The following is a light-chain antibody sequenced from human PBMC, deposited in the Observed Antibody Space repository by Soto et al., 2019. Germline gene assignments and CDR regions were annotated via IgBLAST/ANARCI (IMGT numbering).Light chain of an antibody. CDR1: QSINSD. J-gene: IGKJ2*01. V-gene: IGKV3-15*01. CDR2: SIS. CDR3: QQYYKWPPN. Sequence: EIVMTQSPATLSVSPGERVTLSCRASQSINSDLAWYQQKPGQAPRLLIYSISTRATGVPARFSGSGSGTDFTLTISSLQSEDFAVYFCQQYYKWPPNFAQGAKLEIK.